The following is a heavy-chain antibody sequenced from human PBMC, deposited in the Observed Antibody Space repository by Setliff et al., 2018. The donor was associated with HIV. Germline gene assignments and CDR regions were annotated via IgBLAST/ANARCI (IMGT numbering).Heavy chain of an antibody. Sequence: GGSLRLSCAASGFTVSYRWMTWVRQAPGKGLEWVANIKGDGSEKYYVDSVKGRFTISRDKAKNSLYLQMNSLRAEDTAIYYCATDFSISAWGRGTLVTVSS. V-gene: IGHV3-7*01. J-gene: IGHJ1*01. D-gene: IGHD2-2*01. CDR2: IKGDGSEK. CDR1: GFTVSYRW. CDR3: ATDFSISA.